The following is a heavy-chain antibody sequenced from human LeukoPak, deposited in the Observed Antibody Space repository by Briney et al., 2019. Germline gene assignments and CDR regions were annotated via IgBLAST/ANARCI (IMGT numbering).Heavy chain of an antibody. CDR2: IYYSGST. J-gene: IGHJ5*02. CDR3: VRVREDIVVVPAGVAGPNWFDP. D-gene: IGHD2-2*01. V-gene: IGHV4-31*03. Sequence: SQTLSLTCTVSGGSISSGGYYWSWIRQHPGKGLEWIGYIYYSGSTYYNPSLKSRVTISVDTSKNQFSLKLSSVTAADTAVYYCVRVREDIVVVPAGVAGPNWFDPWGQGTPVTVSS. CDR1: GGSISSGGYY.